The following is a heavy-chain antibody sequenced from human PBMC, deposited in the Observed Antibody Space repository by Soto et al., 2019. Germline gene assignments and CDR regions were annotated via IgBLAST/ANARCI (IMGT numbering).Heavy chain of an antibody. V-gene: IGHV1-69*13. CDR2: IIPIFGTA. CDR1: GGTFSSYA. Sequence: SVKVSCKASGGTFSSYAISWVRQALGQGLEWMGGIIPIFGTANYAQKFQGRVTITADESTSTAYMELSSLRSEDTAVYYCARGGDARLKADYGMDVWGQGTTVTVSS. D-gene: IGHD2-21*02. J-gene: IGHJ6*02. CDR3: ARGGDARLKADYGMDV.